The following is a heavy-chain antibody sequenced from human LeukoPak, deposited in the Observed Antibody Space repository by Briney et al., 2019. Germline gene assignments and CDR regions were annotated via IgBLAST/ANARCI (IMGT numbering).Heavy chain of an antibody. Sequence: SETLSLTCIVSGSSVSTFYWSWLRQSPATGREWIGFIHDTGSTAYNPSLKSRVTISLETSKNQLSLMLTSVTAADSAMYYCARGSTDVYWYLDVWGRGTLVTVSS. CDR1: GSSVSTFY. J-gene: IGHJ2*01. CDR2: IHDTGST. V-gene: IGHV4-59*02. CDR3: ARGSTDVYWYLDV. D-gene: IGHD1-26*01.